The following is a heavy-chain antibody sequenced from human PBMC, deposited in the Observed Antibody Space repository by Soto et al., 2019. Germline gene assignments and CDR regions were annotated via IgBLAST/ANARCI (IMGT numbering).Heavy chain of an antibody. V-gene: IGHV3-23*01. CDR2: ISGTGSRR. Sequence: EVQVLESGGGLVQPGGSLRLSCAASGYSFGDYAMSWVRQAPGKGLEWVSGISGTGSRRSYADSVRGRFTISRDNVNNTLSLQMDSLRAEDTAVYYCARGGRYTYGYGDYSYGMDVWGQGTTVTVSS. J-gene: IGHJ6*02. D-gene: IGHD5-18*01. CDR1: GYSFGDYA. CDR3: ARGGRYTYGYGDYSYGMDV.